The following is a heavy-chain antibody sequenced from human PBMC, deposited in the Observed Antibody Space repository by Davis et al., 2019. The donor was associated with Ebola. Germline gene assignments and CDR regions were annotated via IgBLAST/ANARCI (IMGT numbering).Heavy chain of an antibody. J-gene: IGHJ4*02. D-gene: IGHD5-12*01. CDR2: IYYSGNT. V-gene: IGHV4-30-4*01. CDR1: GGSISSGDYY. Sequence: SETLSLTCTVSGGSISSGDYYWSWIRQPPGKGLEWIGYIYYSGNTYYNPSLKSRVTISVDTSKNHFSLKLSSVTAADTAVYYCATTPRYSGHGAYFDSWGQGALVTVSS. CDR3: ATTPRYSGHGAYFDS.